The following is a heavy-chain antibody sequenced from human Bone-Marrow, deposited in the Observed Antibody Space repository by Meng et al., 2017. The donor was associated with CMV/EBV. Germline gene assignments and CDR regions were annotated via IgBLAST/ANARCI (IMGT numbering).Heavy chain of an antibody. J-gene: IGHJ6*02. CDR3: ARKLGRFRSSWHRGMDF. V-gene: IGHV3-48*03. D-gene: IGHD6-13*01. CDR2: ISSSGSTI. Sequence: GGSLRLSCAASGFTFSSYEMNWVRQAPGKGLEWVSYISSSGSTIYYADSVKGRFTISRDNAKNSLYLQMNSLRAEDTAVYYCARKLGRFRSSWHRGMDFWGPGTTVTVSS. CDR1: GFTFSSYE.